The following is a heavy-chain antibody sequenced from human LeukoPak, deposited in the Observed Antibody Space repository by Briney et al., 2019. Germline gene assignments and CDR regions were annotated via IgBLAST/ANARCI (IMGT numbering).Heavy chain of an antibody. V-gene: IGHV3-11*01. Sequence: PGGSLRLSCAASGFTFSDYYMSWIRQAPGKGLEWVSYISSSSSTIYCADSVKGRFTISRDNAKNSLYLQMNSLRAEDTALYYCAKDDSSSWLENAFDIWGQGTMVTVSS. CDR3: AKDDSSSWLENAFDI. J-gene: IGHJ3*02. CDR2: ISSSSSTI. D-gene: IGHD6-13*01. CDR1: GFTFSDYY.